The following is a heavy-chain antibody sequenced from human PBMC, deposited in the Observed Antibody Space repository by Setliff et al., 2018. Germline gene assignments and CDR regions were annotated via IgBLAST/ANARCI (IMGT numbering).Heavy chain of an antibody. Sequence: SETLSLTCTVSGGSINNYYWSWIRQPAGKGLEWIGRVYSNVGTNYNPSLKSRVTMSVDASKNQISLKLTSVTAADTAVYYCASRNSDGGPEYFQHWGQGALVTVSS. J-gene: IGHJ1*01. CDR3: ASRNSDGGPEYFQH. CDR1: GGSINNYY. CDR2: VYSNVGT. D-gene: IGHD1-26*01. V-gene: IGHV4-4*07.